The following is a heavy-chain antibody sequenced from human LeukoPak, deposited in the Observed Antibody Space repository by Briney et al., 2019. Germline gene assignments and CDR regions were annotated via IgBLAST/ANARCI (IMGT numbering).Heavy chain of an antibody. V-gene: IGHV3-30*02. CDR3: ARELEPNWYYVDY. J-gene: IGHJ4*02. D-gene: IGHD1-7*01. CDR1: GFTFSSHG. Sequence: GGSLRLSCAASGFTFSSHGMHWVRQAPGKGLEWVAFIRYDGSNKYYADSVKGRFTLSRDNSKNTLYLQVNSLRTEDTAVYYCARELEPNWYYVDYWGQGTLVTVSS. CDR2: IRYDGSNK.